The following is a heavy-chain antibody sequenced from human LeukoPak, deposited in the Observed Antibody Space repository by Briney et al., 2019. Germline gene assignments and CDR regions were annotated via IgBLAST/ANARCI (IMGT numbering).Heavy chain of an antibody. CDR3: ARDDDSSVYSFDC. J-gene: IGHJ4*02. D-gene: IGHD3-22*01. CDR2: IWYDGSNK. V-gene: IGHV3-33*01. CDR1: GFTFNTYG. Sequence: HSGGSLRLSCAASGFTFNTYGMHWVRQAPGKGLEWVALIWYDGSNKYYADSVKGRFTISRDNSKNTLYLQMNSLRAEDTAVYYCARDDDSSVYSFDCWGQGTLVTVSS.